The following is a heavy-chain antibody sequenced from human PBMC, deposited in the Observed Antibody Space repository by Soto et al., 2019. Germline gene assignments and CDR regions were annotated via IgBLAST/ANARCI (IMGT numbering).Heavy chain of an antibody. CDR1: GGSISSYY. D-gene: IGHD3-3*01. J-gene: IGHJ6*03. CDR2: IYYSGST. CDR3: ATRYDFWSGTYMDV. V-gene: IGHV4-59*01. Sequence: SETLSLTCTVSGGSISSYYWSWIRQPPGKGLEWIGYIYYSGSTDYNPSFKSRVTISVDTSKNQFSLKLSSVTAADTAVYYCATRYDFWSGTYMDVWGKGTTVTVSS.